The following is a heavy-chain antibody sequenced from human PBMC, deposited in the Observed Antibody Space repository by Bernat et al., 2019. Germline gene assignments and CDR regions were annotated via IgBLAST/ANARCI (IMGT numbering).Heavy chain of an antibody. J-gene: IGHJ6*03. CDR2: IYYSGST. D-gene: IGHD4-17*01. CDR3: ARRGGVTKDYYYMDV. Sequence: QTQLEESGPGLVKPSETLSLNCSVSGGSISISTYYWGWIRQPPGEGLEWIGTIYYSGSTYYNPSLKSRVTISVDTSKNQFSLKLSSVTAADTAVYYCARRGGVTKDYYYMDVWGKGTTVTVSS. CDR1: GGSISISTYY. V-gene: IGHV4-39*01.